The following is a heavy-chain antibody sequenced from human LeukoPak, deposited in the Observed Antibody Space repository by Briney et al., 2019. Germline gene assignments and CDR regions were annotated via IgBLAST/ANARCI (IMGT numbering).Heavy chain of an antibody. V-gene: IGHV1-69*04. CDR1: GGTFSSYA. D-gene: IGHD6-19*01. CDR3: ARSGIAVAIFDY. CDR2: IIPILCIA. Sequence: SVKVSCKASGGTFSSYAISWVRQAPGQGLEGMGRIIPILCIANYAQKFQGRVTITADKSTSTAYMELSSLRSEDTAVYYCARSGIAVAIFDYWGQGTLVTVSS. J-gene: IGHJ4*02.